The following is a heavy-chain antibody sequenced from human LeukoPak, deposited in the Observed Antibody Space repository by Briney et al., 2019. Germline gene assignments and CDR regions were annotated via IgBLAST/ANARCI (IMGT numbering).Heavy chain of an antibody. CDR2: INHSGST. CDR3: ARRHPGHVRTYDSSGYPRFVY. D-gene: IGHD3-22*01. CDR1: GGSFSGYY. Sequence: PSETLSLTCAVYGGSFSGYYWSWLRQPPGKGLEWIGEINHSGSTNYNTSLKSRVTISVDTSKNQFSLKMSSVNGADTAVYYCARRHPGHVRTYDSSGYPRFVYWGQGTLVAVSS. J-gene: IGHJ4*02. V-gene: IGHV4-34*01.